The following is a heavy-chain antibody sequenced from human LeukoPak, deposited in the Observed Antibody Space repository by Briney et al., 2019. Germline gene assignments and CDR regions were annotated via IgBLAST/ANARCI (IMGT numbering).Heavy chain of an antibody. CDR2: INHSGST. Sequence: SETLSLTCAVYGGSFSGYYWSWIRQPPGKGLEWSGEINHSGSTNYNPSLKSRVTISVDTSKNQFSLKLSSVTAADTAVYYCASLRGATDYGGQGTLVTVSS. J-gene: IGHJ4*02. CDR3: ASLRGATDY. D-gene: IGHD1-26*01. V-gene: IGHV4-34*01. CDR1: GGSFSGYY.